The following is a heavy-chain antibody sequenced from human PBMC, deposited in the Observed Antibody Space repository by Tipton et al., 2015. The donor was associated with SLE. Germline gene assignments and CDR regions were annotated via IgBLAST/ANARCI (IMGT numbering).Heavy chain of an antibody. J-gene: IGHJ3*02. CDR2: IYYTGSA. V-gene: IGHV4-31*03. CDR3: ARSRDDYGSGNYWDAFEI. D-gene: IGHD4-17*01. Sequence: TLSLTCTVSGGSTSSGGYYWNWIRQHPGKGLEWIGHIYYTGSAYYNPSLKSRVTMSIDTSKNQFSLRLSSVTAADTAIYYCARSRDDYGSGNYWDAFEIWGQGTTVIVSS. CDR1: GGSTSSGGYY.